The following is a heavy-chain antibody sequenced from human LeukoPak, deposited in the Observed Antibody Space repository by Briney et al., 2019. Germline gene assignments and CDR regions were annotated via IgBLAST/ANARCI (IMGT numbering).Heavy chain of an antibody. Sequence: GGSLRLSCAASGFNFSTYAMNWVRQAPGKGLEWIAYISGSSRAIFYADSVKGRFTISRDNAKNSLYLQMNSLRAEDTAVYYCARGTQYYDILTGYPRYMDVWGKGTTVTISS. D-gene: IGHD3-9*01. CDR1: GFNFSTYA. CDR3: ARGTQYYDILTGYPRYMDV. V-gene: IGHV3-48*01. CDR2: ISGSSRAI. J-gene: IGHJ6*03.